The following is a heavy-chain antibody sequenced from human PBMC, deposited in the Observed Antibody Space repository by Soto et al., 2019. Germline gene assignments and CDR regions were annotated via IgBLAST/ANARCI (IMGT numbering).Heavy chain of an antibody. V-gene: IGHV1-58*01. Sequence: LVKVSCKTSGFTFSSSAVHCVRQARGHRLQWIGWIDVGSANANYAQMLQERVTISRDMSTSTAYMELSSLRPEDTAVYYCARGDATKIVVTTYYAMDVWGQGTTVTVS. CDR1: GFTFSSSA. J-gene: IGHJ6*02. D-gene: IGHD4-17*01. CDR3: ARGDATKIVVTTYYAMDV. CDR2: IDVGSANA.